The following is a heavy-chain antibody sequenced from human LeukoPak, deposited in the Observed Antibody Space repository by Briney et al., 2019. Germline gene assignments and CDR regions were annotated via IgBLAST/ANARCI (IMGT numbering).Heavy chain of an antibody. D-gene: IGHD3-22*01. CDR1: GYTSTGYY. J-gene: IGHJ3*02. V-gene: IGHV1-2*02. CDR3: ARVRITMIVRAFDI. Sequence: GASVKVSCKASGYTSTGYYMHWVRQAPGQGLEWMGWINPNSGGTNYAQKFQGRVTMTRDTSISTAYMELSRLRSDDTAVYCCARVRITMIVRAFDIWGQGTMVTVSS. CDR2: INPNSGGT.